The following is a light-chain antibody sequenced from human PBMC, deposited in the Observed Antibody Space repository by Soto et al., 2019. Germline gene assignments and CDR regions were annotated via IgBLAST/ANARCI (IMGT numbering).Light chain of an antibody. CDR2: EVN. V-gene: IGLV2-14*01. CDR1: SSDIGGYQH. J-gene: IGLJ1*01. CDR3: SSYSISTAYL. Sequence: QSVLTQPASVSGSPGQSMTISCTGSSSDIGGYQHVSWYQLHPGKAPKLMIFEVNNRPSGVSFRFSGSKSGNTASLTISGLQVEDEADYFCSSYSISTAYLFGTGTKVTVL.